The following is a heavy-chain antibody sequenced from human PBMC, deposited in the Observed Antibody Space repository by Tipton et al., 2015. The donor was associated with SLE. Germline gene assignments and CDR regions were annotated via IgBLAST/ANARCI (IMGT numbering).Heavy chain of an antibody. CDR2: IYTTGST. CDR3: ARRSPSGGFYY. Sequence: TLSLTCNVSGGSISSGSYYWSWIRQPAGQGLEWIGHIYTTGSTDYNPSLKSRLTISVDTSKNHFSLKLNSVTAADTAVYYCARRSPSGGFYYWGQGTLVTVSS. CDR1: GGSISSGSYY. J-gene: IGHJ4*02. V-gene: IGHV4-61*09. D-gene: IGHD1-26*01.